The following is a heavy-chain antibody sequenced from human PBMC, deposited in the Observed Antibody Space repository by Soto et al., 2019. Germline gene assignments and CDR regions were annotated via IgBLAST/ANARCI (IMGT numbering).Heavy chain of an antibody. CDR3: ARSHGLDYFDY. D-gene: IGHD3-10*01. V-gene: IGHV1-3*01. CDR1: GYTFTSYA. Sequence: QVQLVQSGAEVKKPGASVKVSCKASGYTFTSYAMHWVRQAPGQRLEWMGWINAANGNTKYSQKFQGRVTITRDTSASTAYMELSRLRSEDTAVYYCARSHGLDYFDYWGQGTLVTVSS. CDR2: INAANGNT. J-gene: IGHJ4*02.